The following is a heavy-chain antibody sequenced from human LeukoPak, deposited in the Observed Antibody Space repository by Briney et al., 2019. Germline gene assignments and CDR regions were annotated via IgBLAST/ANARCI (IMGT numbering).Heavy chain of an antibody. CDR3: ARGWWELLNFFDY. D-gene: IGHD1-26*01. CDR1: GFTFSSYA. J-gene: IGHJ4*02. Sequence: PGGSLRLSCAAPGFTFSSYAMHWVRQAPGKGLDRVAVISYDGSNKYYADSVKGRFTISRDNSKNTLYLQMNSLRAEDTAVYYCARGWWELLNFFDYWGQGTLVTVSS. CDR2: ISYDGSNK. V-gene: IGHV3-30-3*01.